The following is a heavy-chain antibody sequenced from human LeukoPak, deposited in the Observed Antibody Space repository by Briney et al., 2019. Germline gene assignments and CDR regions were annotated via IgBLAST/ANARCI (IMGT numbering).Heavy chain of an antibody. D-gene: IGHD4-23*01. Sequence: GASVKVSCKASGYTFTGYYMHWVRQASGQGLEWMGWINPNSGGTNYAQKFQGRVTMTRDTSISTAYMELSRLRSDDTAVYYCARGGGGGNYVLGYMDVWGKGTTVTVSS. J-gene: IGHJ6*03. CDR1: GYTFTGYY. CDR2: INPNSGGT. CDR3: ARGGGGGNYVLGYMDV. V-gene: IGHV1-2*02.